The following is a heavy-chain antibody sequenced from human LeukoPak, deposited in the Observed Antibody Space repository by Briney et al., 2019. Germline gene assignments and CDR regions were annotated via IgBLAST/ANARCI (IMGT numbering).Heavy chain of an antibody. J-gene: IGHJ4*02. CDR1: GFTVSNNY. D-gene: IGHD6-13*01. CDR3: ARDPPGIAASVSGG. CDR2: IYSGGST. V-gene: IGHV3-53*01. Sequence: GGSLRLSCKASGFTVSNNYMNWVRQAPGKGLEWVALIYSGGSTQYADSVKGRFTISRDNSRNTLYLQMSSLRVEDAAVYYCARDPPGIAASVSGGWGQGILVTVSS.